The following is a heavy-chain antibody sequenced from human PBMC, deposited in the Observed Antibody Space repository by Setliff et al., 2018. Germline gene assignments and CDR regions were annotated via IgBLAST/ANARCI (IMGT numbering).Heavy chain of an antibody. J-gene: IGHJ6*03. CDR1: GGSISSYY. CDR3: AREQWLDPPGYYYMDV. V-gene: IGHV4-4*07. Sequence: SETLSLTCTVPGGSISSYYWSWIRKPAGKGLEWIGHIYLGGSANYNPSLESRVTMSIDTSKNQFSLKLNSVTAADMAVYYCAREQWLDPPGYYYMDVWAKGTTVTVSS. CDR2: IYLGGSA. D-gene: IGHD6-19*01.